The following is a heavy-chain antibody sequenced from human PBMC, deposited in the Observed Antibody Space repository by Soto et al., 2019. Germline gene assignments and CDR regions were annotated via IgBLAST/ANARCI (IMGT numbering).Heavy chain of an antibody. D-gene: IGHD3-22*01. V-gene: IGHV5-51*01. J-gene: IGHJ6*02. CDR2: IYPGDSDT. CDR1: GYSFTSYW. Sequence: GESLKISCKGSGYSFTSYWIGWVRQMPGKGLEWMGIIYPGDSDTRYSPSFQGQVTISADKSISTAYLQWSSLKASDTAMYYCARRSSSGYFSYYYGMDVWGQGTTVTVSS. CDR3: ARRSSSGYFSYYYGMDV.